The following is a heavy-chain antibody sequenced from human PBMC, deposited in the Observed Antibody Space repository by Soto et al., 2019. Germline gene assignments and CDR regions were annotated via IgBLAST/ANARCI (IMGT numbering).Heavy chain of an antibody. Sequence: QVQLVQSGAEEKKPGASVKVSCKASGYTFTSYAMHWVRQAPGQRLEWMGWINAGNGNTKYSQQYQGRVTITRDTSASTAYNELSSLRSEDTAVYYCARSIVVVTALDYWGQGTLVTVSS. CDR1: GYTFTSYA. CDR3: ARSIVVVTALDY. J-gene: IGHJ4*02. CDR2: INAGNGNT. V-gene: IGHV1-3*05. D-gene: IGHD2-21*02.